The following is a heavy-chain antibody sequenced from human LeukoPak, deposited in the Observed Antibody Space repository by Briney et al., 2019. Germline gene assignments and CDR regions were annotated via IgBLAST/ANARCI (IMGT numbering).Heavy chain of an antibody. CDR3: AKDLGYNWNPYYMDV. J-gene: IGHJ6*03. D-gene: IGHD1-20*01. Sequence: GASVKVSCKASRYTFTIYFMHWVRQAPGQGLEWMGCINPISGGTNYAQKFQGRVTMTRDTSINTAYVELSRLRFDDTAVYYCAKDLGYNWNPYYMDVWGKGTTVTVSS. CDR2: INPISGGT. CDR1: RYTFTIYF. V-gene: IGHV1-2*02.